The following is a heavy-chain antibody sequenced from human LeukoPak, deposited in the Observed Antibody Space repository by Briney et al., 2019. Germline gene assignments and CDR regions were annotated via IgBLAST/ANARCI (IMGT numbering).Heavy chain of an antibody. Sequence: KTSETLSLTCAVYGGSFSGYYWSWIRQPPGKGLEWIGEINHSGSTNYNPSLKSRVTVSVDTSKNQFSLKLSSVTAADTAVYYCARDSSRHYYGSGSYYNGIYYYYYGMDVWGQGTTVTVSS. CDR2: INHSGST. V-gene: IGHV4-34*01. D-gene: IGHD3-10*01. CDR3: ARDSSRHYYGSGSYYNGIYYYYYGMDV. J-gene: IGHJ6*02. CDR1: GGSFSGYY.